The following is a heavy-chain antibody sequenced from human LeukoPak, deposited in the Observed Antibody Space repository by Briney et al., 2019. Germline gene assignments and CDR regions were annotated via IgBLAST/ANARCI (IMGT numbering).Heavy chain of an antibody. J-gene: IGHJ6*02. CDR1: GFTFSSYS. V-gene: IGHV3-21*04. Sequence: GGSLRLSCAASGFTFSSYSMNWVRQAPGKGLEWVSSISSSSSYIYYADSVKGRFTISRDNSKNTLYLQMNSLRAEDTAVYYCAKGASSSPLYYYYGMDVWGQGTTVTVSS. CDR3: AKGASSSPLYYYYGMDV. CDR2: ISSSSSYI. D-gene: IGHD6-6*01.